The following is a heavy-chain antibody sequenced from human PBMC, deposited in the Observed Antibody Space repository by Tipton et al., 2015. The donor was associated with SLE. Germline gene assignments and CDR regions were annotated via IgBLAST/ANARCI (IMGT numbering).Heavy chain of an antibody. V-gene: IGHV4-31*03. CDR2: IYYTGTT. J-gene: IGHJ6*03. Sequence: GLVKPSQILSLNCTVSGGSISNGGYYWSWVRQHPGKGLEWIGYIYYTGTTYYNPSLKSRLTMSVDTSKNLFSLELSSVTAADTAVYYCARGAPSYYYYMDVWGEGTTVTVSS. CDR3: ARGAPSYYYYMDV. CDR1: GGSISNGGYY.